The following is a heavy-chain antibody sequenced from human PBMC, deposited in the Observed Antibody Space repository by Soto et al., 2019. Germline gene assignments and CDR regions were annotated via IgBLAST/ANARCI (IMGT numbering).Heavy chain of an antibody. Sequence: SETLSLTCTVSGGSISSYNWSWIRQPPGNGLEWIGYINYSGSTNYNPSLKSRVTISVDTSKNQFSLKLNSVTAADTAVYYCAKDQKYSSSWLRSYYYYGMDVWGQGTTVTVSS. J-gene: IGHJ6*02. D-gene: IGHD6-13*01. CDR2: INYSGST. CDR1: GGSISSYN. CDR3: AKDQKYSSSWLRSYYYYGMDV. V-gene: IGHV4-59*01.